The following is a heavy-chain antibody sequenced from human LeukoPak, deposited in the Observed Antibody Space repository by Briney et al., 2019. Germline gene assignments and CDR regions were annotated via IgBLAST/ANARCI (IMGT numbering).Heavy chain of an antibody. D-gene: IGHD5-24*01. Sequence: GESLKISCRSSGYSFTSYWVGWVRQMPGKGLEWMGAIFPGDSDTRYSPSFQGQVTISADRSFSTAYLQWSSLKESDTAIYYCVTLSRCGTEASNYFLGDWGQGSLVTVSS. J-gene: IGHJ1*01. CDR3: VTLSRCGTEASNYFLGD. CDR1: GYSFTSYW. V-gene: IGHV5-51*01. CDR2: IFPGDSDT.